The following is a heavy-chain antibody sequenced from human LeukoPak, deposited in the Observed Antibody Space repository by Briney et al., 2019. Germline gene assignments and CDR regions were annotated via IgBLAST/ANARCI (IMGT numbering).Heavy chain of an antibody. CDR2: ISAYNGNT. CDR3: VGSWYYY. CDR1: GGTFSSYA. J-gene: IGHJ4*02. D-gene: IGHD6-13*01. Sequence: ASVKVSCKASGGTFSSYAISWVRQAPGQRLEWMGWISAYNGNTNYAQKLQGRVTMTTDTSTSTAYMELRSLRSEDTAVYYGVGSWYYYWGRGTLVSVSS. V-gene: IGHV1-18*01.